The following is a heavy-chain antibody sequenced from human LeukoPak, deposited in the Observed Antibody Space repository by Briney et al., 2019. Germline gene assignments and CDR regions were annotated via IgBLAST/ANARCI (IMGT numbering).Heavy chain of an antibody. J-gene: IGHJ4*02. Sequence: SETLSLTCTVSGGSISSYYWSWIRQPPGKGLEWIGYIYYSGSTYYNPSLKSRVTISVGTSKNQFSLKLSSVTAADTAVYYCARAVTPYQATFDYWGQGTLVTVSS. D-gene: IGHD4-23*01. CDR3: ARAVTPYQATFDY. CDR1: GGSISSYY. CDR2: IYYSGST. V-gene: IGHV4-59*12.